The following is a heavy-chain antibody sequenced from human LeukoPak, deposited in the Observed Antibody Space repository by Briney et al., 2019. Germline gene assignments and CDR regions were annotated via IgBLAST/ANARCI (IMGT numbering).Heavy chain of an antibody. D-gene: IGHD2-15*01. J-gene: IGHJ4*02. Sequence: GESLKISCKGSGYSFTSYWIGWVRQMPGKGLEWMGIIYPGDSDTRYSPSFQGQVTISADKSISTAYLQWSSLKASDTAMYYCARLNEGYCSGGSCYRGLFDYWGRGTLVTVSS. CDR2: IYPGDSDT. V-gene: IGHV5-51*01. CDR1: GYSFTSYW. CDR3: ARLNEGYCSGGSCYRGLFDY.